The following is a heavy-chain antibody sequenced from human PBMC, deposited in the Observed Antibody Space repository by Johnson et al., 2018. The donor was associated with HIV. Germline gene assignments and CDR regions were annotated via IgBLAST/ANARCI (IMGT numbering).Heavy chain of an antibody. D-gene: IGHD6-19*01. Sequence: VQLVESGGGLVQPGGSLRLSCAASGITVSSNYMSWVRQAPGKGLEWVAVISYDGSNKYYADSVKGRFTISRDNSKNTLYLQMNSLRAEDTAVYYCAKDPGRQWLVMCAFDIWGQGTMVTVSS. V-gene: IGHV3-30*18. CDR1: GITVSSNY. J-gene: IGHJ3*02. CDR2: ISYDGSNK. CDR3: AKDPGRQWLVMCAFDI.